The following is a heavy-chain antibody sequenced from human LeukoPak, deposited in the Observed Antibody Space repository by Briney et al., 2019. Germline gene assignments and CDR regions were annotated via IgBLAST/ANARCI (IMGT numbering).Heavy chain of an antibody. CDR2: ISSSSSYI. Sequence: GGSLRLSCAASGFTFSSYEMNWVRQAPGKGLEWVSSISSSSSYIYYADSVKGRFTISRDNAKNSLYLQMNSLRAEDTAVYYCARQSRPYYYYYYMDVWGKGTTVTVSS. CDR3: ARQSRPYYYYYYMDV. V-gene: IGHV3-21*01. J-gene: IGHJ6*03. CDR1: GFTFSSYE.